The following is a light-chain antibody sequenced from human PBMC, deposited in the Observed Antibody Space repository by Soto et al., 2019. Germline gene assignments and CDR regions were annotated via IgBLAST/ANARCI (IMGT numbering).Light chain of an antibody. Sequence: QSMLTQPPSVSGAPGQRVTISCTGSSSNIGAGYDVHWYQQRPGTAPKLLIFGNINRPSGVPDRFSGSKSGTSASLAITGLQAEDEGDYYCQSYDSTLSARYDFGTGTKVTVL. CDR1: SSNIGAGYD. CDR2: GNI. V-gene: IGLV1-40*01. J-gene: IGLJ1*01. CDR3: QSYDSTLSARYD.